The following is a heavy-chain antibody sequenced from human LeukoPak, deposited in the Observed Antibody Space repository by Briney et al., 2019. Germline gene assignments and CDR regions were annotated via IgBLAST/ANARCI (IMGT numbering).Heavy chain of an antibody. CDR3: ARARIPKGYYYASSGYFDY. V-gene: IGHV4-59*01. Sequence: WETLSLTCTVSGGSISSYYWSWIRQPPGKGLEWIGYIYYSGSTNYNPSLKSRVTISVDTSKNQFSLKLSSVTAADTAVYYCARARIPKGYYYASSGYFDYWGQGTLVTVSS. CDR2: IYYSGST. CDR1: GGSISSYY. D-gene: IGHD3-22*01. J-gene: IGHJ4*02.